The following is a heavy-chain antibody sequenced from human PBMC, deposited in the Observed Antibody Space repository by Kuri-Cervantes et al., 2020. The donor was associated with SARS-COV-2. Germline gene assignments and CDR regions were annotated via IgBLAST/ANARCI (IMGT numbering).Heavy chain of an antibody. Sequence: LSLTCAASGFTFSSYDMHWVRQATGKGLEWVSAIGTAGDTYYPGSVKGRSTISRENAKNSLYLQMNSLRAGDTAVYYCARGDVQSGVDAFDIWGQGTMVTVSS. D-gene: IGHD1-1*01. V-gene: IGHV3-13*04. J-gene: IGHJ3*02. CDR2: IGTAGDT. CDR1: GFTFSSYD. CDR3: ARGDVQSGVDAFDI.